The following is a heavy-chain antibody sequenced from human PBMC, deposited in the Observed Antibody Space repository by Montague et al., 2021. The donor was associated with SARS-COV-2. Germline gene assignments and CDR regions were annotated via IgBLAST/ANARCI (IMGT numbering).Heavy chain of an antibody. CDR2: IFHSGTT. CDR3: VREYTGSSQAS. J-gene: IGHJ5*02. D-gene: IGHD6-6*01. Sequence: SETLSLTCSVSGGSIVTGDYYWAWSRQPPGKGLEWIGSIFHSGTTSYAPSLRGRVTISVDTSKNQFSLKLNSVTAADTAFYYCVREYTGSSQASWGQGTLVTVSS. V-gene: IGHV4-39*02. CDR1: GGSIVTGDYY.